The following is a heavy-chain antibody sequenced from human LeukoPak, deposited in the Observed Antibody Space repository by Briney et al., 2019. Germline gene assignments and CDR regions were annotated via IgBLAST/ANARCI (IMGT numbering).Heavy chain of an antibody. CDR2: MYYSGRT. D-gene: IGHD3-22*01. CDR1: GGSISSYY. CDR3: ARHVYDSSGYYYFDY. V-gene: IGHV4-59*08. J-gene: IGHJ4*02. Sequence: SETLSLTCTVSGGSISSYYWSWIRQPPGKGLEWIGYMYYSGRTNSNPSLKSRVTLSVDTSKNQFSLKLSSLTAADTAVYYCARHVYDSSGYYYFDYWGQGTLVTVSS.